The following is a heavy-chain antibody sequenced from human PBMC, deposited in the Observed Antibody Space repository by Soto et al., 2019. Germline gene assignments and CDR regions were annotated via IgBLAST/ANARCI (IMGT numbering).Heavy chain of an antibody. Sequence: QLQMRESGPGLVKPSETLSLTCTVSGDSIDSSNFYWGWIRQPPGKGLEFIGTVYYSGTTYYNPSLKSRVTISVDTSKSQFSLRLTSLTAADTAIYFCARHWGSGVAVAGPFDYWGRGTLVTVSS. D-gene: IGHD6-19*01. CDR1: GDSIDSSNFY. V-gene: IGHV4-39*01. J-gene: IGHJ4*02. CDR2: VYYSGTT. CDR3: ARHWGSGVAVAGPFDY.